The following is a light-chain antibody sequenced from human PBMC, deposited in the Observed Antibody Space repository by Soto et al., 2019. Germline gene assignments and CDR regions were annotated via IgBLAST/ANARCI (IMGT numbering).Light chain of an antibody. CDR3: QQYNNWPIT. CDR2: GAS. V-gene: IGKV3D-15*01. CDR1: QSVSSN. J-gene: IGKJ5*01. Sequence: VMTQSPATLSVSPGERATLSCRASQSVSSNLVWYQQKPGQAPRLLIYGASTRATGIPERFSGSGSGTQFTLTISSLQSEDFAVYYCQQYNNWPITFGQGTRLEIK.